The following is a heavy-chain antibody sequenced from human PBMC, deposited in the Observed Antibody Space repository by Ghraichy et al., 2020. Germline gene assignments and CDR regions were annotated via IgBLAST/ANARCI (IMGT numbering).Heavy chain of an antibody. Sequence: SGPTLVKPTQTLTLTCTFSGFPLRTGGVDVGWIRHPQGKALEWLELIYWDDDKRYSPSLKSRLTSTNDTSKTQVLLTMTNMDPVDTATYYCARLYYDPWRRWFDPWGQGTLVTVSS. J-gene: IGHJ5*02. CDR2: IYWDDDK. V-gene: IGHV2-5*02. CDR3: ARLYYDPWRRWFDP. D-gene: IGHD3-3*01. CDR1: GFPLRTGGVD.